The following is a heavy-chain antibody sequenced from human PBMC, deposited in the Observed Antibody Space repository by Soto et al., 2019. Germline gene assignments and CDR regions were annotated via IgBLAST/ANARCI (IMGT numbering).Heavy chain of an antibody. CDR3: AKGGRQWLVTSDFNY. Sequence: GGSLRLSCSASGFTFSNYAMSWVRQAPGKGLEWVSTISGGSGASTDFADSVRGRFTISRDNSKNTLYLQMNSLRAEDTAVYYCAKGGRQWLVTSDFNYWGQGALVTVSS. D-gene: IGHD6-19*01. V-gene: IGHV3-23*01. CDR2: ISGGSGAST. CDR1: GFTFSNYA. J-gene: IGHJ4*02.